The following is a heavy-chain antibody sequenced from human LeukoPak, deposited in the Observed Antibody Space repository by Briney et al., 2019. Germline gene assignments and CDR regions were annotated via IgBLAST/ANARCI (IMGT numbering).Heavy chain of an antibody. D-gene: IGHD4-17*01. CDR3: ARGQRNYGDYGLSYYYYYYMDV. CDR1: GGSISSYH. Sequence: SETLSLTCTVSGGSISSYHWSWIRQPPGKGLEWIGYIYYSGSTNYNPSLKSRVTISVDTSENQFSLKLSSVTAADTAVYYCARGQRNYGDYGLSYYYYYYMDVWGRGTTVTVSS. CDR2: IYYSGST. J-gene: IGHJ6*03. V-gene: IGHV4-59*01.